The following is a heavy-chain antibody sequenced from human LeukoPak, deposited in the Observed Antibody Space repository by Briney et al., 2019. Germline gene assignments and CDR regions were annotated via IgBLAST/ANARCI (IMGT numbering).Heavy chain of an antibody. J-gene: IGHJ4*02. CDR2: ISGSGGST. CDR3: AKDQQLLGY. CDR1: GFTFSSYA. D-gene: IGHD6-13*01. Sequence: GGSLRLSCAASGFTFSSYAMSWVRQAPGKGLEWVSAISGSGGSTYYADSVKGRFTISRDNSKNKLYLQMNSLKAEDTAEYYCAKDQQLLGYWRQGTRVTVSS. V-gene: IGHV3-23*01.